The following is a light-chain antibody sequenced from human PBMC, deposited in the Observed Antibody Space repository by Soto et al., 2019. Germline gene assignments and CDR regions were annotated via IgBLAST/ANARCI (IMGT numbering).Light chain of an antibody. CDR3: VAWDDSLNGYV. CDR2: TNN. CDR1: SSNIGSNT. J-gene: IGLJ1*01. Sequence: QSVLTQSPSASGTPGQRVTISCSGSSSNIGSNTVNWYQHLPGTAPTLLIYTNNQRPSGVPDRFSGSKSGTSASLAISGLQSGDEADYYCVAWDDSLNGYVFGPGTKVTVL. V-gene: IGLV1-44*01.